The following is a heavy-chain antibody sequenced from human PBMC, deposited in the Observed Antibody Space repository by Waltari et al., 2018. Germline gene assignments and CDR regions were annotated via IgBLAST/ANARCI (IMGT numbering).Heavy chain of an antibody. CDR3: ARGGGFSGHDSHYFDF. J-gene: IGHJ4*02. V-gene: IGHV4-34*01. D-gene: IGHD5-12*01. CDR1: GDTISGYY. CDR2: VHHSGTT. Sequence: QVQLQQWGAGLLRPSETLSLSCGVQGDTISGYYWGWIRQAPGKGLQWIGQVHHSGTTNYNPSLKNRLNISGDRSKNQIYLRLTSVTAADTGVYYCARGGGFSGHDSHYFDFWGQGDLVTVSS.